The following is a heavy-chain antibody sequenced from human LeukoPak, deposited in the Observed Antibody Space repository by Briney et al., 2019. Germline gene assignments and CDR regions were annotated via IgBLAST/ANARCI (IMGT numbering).Heavy chain of an antibody. J-gene: IGHJ4*02. CDR3: ARDPHRGYYSTPYFDY. Sequence: SETLSLTCTVSGGSISSSSYYWGWIRQPPGKGLEWIGSIYYSGSTYYNPSLKSRVTISVDTSKNQFSLKLSSVTAADTAVYYCARDPHRGYYSTPYFDYWGQGTLVTVSS. CDR2: IYYSGST. D-gene: IGHD3-22*01. CDR1: GGSISSSSYY. V-gene: IGHV4-39*07.